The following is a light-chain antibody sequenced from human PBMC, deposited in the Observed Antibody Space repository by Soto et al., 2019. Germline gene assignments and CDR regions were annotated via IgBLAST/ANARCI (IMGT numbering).Light chain of an antibody. CDR1: QSVSSN. CDR2: GAS. V-gene: IGKV3-15*01. J-gene: IGKJ1*01. CDR3: QQYNNLWWT. Sequence: EIVMTQSPATLSVSPGERATLSCRASQSVSSNLAWYQQKPGQAPRLLIYGASTRATGIPVRFSGSGSGTEFTLTISSLQSEDFAVYYCQQYNNLWWTFGHGTKVEIK.